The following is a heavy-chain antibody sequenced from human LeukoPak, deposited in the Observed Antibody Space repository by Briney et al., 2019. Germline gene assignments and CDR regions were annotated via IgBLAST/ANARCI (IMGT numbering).Heavy chain of an antibody. J-gene: IGHJ4*02. V-gene: IGHV1-69*04. CDR1: GGTFSSYA. D-gene: IGHD4-17*01. Sequence: SVKVSCKASGGTFSSYAISWVRQAPGQGLEWMGRIIPILGIANYAQKFQGRVTITADKSTSTAYMELSSLRSEDTAVYYCARAPTVTTSEVDYWGQGTLVTVSS. CDR3: ARAPTVTTSEVDY. CDR2: IIPILGIA.